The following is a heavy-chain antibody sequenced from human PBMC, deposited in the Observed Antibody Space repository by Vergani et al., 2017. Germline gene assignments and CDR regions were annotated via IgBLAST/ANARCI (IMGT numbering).Heavy chain of an antibody. Sequence: QVQLQESGPGLVKPSQTLSLTCTVSGGSISSGGYYWSWIRQHPGKGLEWIGYIYYSGSTYYNPSLKSLVTISVDTSKNQFSLKLSSVTAADTAGYYCARGGGGYYDFWSGFYYMDVWGKGTTVTVSS. CDR2: IYYSGST. J-gene: IGHJ6*03. CDR1: GGSISSGGYY. V-gene: IGHV4-31*01. D-gene: IGHD3-3*01. CDR3: ARGGGGYYDFWSGFYYMDV.